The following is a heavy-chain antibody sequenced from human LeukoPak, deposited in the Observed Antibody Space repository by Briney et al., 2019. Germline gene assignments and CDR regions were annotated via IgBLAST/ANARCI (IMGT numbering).Heavy chain of an antibody. CDR2: IIPILGIA. J-gene: IGHJ4*02. V-gene: IGHV1-69*04. Sequence: GRSLRLSCAASGFTFSSYAISWVRQAPGQGLEWMGRIIPILGIANYAQKFQGRVTITADKSTSTAYMELSSLRSEDTAVYYCARADRIAAADTFDYWGQGTLVTVSS. CDR1: GFTFSSYA. D-gene: IGHD6-13*01. CDR3: ARADRIAAADTFDY.